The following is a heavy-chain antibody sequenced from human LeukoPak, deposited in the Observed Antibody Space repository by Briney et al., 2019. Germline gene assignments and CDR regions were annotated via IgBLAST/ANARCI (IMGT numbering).Heavy chain of an antibody. V-gene: IGHV4-34*01. CDR2: INHSGST. D-gene: IGHD3-3*01. CDR1: GGSFSGYY. J-gene: IGHJ4*02. CDR3: ARGGVVPPADFDY. Sequence: SETLSLTCAVYGGSFSGYYWSWTRQPPGKGLEWIGEINHSGSTNYNPSLKSRVTISVDTSKNQFSLKLSSVTAADTAVYYCARGGVVPPADFDYWGQGTLVTVSS.